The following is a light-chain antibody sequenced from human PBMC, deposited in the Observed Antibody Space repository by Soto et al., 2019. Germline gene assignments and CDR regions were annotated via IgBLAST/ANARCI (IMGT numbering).Light chain of an antibody. V-gene: IGKV3D-20*02. Sequence: EIVLTQSPGTLSLSPWEGATLSCRASQSISSNFLAWYQQKPGQAPRLLIYGASTRATGIPARFSGSGSGTDFTLTISSLEPEDFAVYYCQQRSNWPWTFGQGTKVDIK. CDR1: QSISSNF. CDR3: QQRSNWPWT. CDR2: GAS. J-gene: IGKJ1*01.